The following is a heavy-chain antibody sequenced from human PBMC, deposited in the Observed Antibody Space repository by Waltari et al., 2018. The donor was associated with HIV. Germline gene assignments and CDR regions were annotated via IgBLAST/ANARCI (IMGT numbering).Heavy chain of an antibody. V-gene: IGHV3-15*01. J-gene: IGHJ4*02. D-gene: IGHD3-22*01. CDR3: TTGSSGAEDY. CDR1: GFDFKKYW. Sequence: EVQLVESGGGLVKPGEHLRVSCAASGFDFKKYWMSWFRQAPEKGLEWVGRIKSKQSGGTVDYAAPVKGRFTISREESKNMMYLQMDSLESEDTAVYYCTTGSSGAEDYWGQGTLVTVSS. CDR2: IKSKQSGGTV.